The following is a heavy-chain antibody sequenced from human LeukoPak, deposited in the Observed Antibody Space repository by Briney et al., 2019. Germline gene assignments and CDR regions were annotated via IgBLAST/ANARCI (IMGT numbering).Heavy chain of an antibody. V-gene: IGHV6-1*01. CDR3: ASLRFTEAMFDY. Sequence: SQTLSLTCAISGDSVSSNSAAWNWIRQSPSRGLEWLGRTYYRSKWYNDYAVSVKSRITINPDTSKNQFSLKLSSVTAADTAVYYCASLRFTEAMFDYWGQGTLVTVSS. CDR2: TYYRSKWYN. J-gene: IGHJ4*02. D-gene: IGHD2-8*02. CDR1: GDSVSSNSAA.